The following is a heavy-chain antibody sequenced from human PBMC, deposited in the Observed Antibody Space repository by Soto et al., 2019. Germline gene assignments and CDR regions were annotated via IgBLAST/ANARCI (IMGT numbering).Heavy chain of an antibody. D-gene: IGHD6-19*01. V-gene: IGHV6-1*01. J-gene: IGHJ6*02. CDR1: GDSVSSNSAA. CDR2: TYYRSKWYN. CDR3: ARAPRIAVAGVVGYYYGIDF. Sequence: SPTLSLTCAISGDSVSSNSAAWNWIRQSPSRGLEWLGRTYYRSKWYNDYAVSVKSRITINPDTSKNQFSLQLNSVTPEDTAVYYCARAPRIAVAGVVGYYYGIDFSGPGTTVTVFS.